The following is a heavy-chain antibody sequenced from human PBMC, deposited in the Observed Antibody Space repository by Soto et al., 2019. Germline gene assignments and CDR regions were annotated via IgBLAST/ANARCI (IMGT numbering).Heavy chain of an antibody. CDR1: GFTFSSYG. Sequence: GGSLRLACAASGFTFSSYGMHWVRQAPGKGLEWVAVISYDGSNKYYADSVKGRFTISRDNSKNTLYLQMNSLRAEDTAVYYCAAGYDSSGSLLDYWGQGTLVTSPQ. CDR2: ISYDGSNK. V-gene: IGHV3-30*03. D-gene: IGHD3-22*01. CDR3: AAGYDSSGSLLDY. J-gene: IGHJ4*02.